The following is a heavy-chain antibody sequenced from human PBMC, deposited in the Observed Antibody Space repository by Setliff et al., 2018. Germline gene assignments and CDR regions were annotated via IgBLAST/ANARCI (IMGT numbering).Heavy chain of an antibody. CDR3: ARDGPHCVTSSCPGAWFDP. J-gene: IGHJ5*02. CDR2: IYSSGNI. Sequence: SETLSLTCTVSGGSISSSYWSWIRQPPGKGLEWIGYIYSSGNIKYNPSLKSRVTISLDTSKNQFSLKLSSVTAADTAVYYCARDGPHCVTSSCPGAWFDPWGQGILVTVSS. CDR1: GGSISSSY. V-gene: IGHV4-4*09. D-gene: IGHD2-2*01.